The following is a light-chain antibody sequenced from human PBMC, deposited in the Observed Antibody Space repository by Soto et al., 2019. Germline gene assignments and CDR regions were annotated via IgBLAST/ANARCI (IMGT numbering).Light chain of an antibody. CDR3: QQGHNWPLT. J-gene: IGKJ2*01. CDR2: SAS. Sequence: EIAMTQSPATLSVSPGERATLSCRASQSISTELAWYQQIPGQPPRLLLYSASTRATAVPARLTGSGSGSEFTLTISGLQSEDFAIYYCQQGHNWPLTFGQGTRLEI. V-gene: IGKV3-15*01. CDR1: QSISTE.